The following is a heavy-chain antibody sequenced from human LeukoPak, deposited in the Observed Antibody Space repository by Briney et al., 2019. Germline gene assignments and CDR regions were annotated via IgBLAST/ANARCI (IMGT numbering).Heavy chain of an antibody. CDR3: TRHGEDGSGRFI. J-gene: IGHJ4*02. D-gene: IGHD6-19*01. CDR2: ITSSSSTI. V-gene: IGHV3-48*02. Sequence: GGSLRLSCAASGFTFSSYSLNWVRQAPGKGLEWISYITSSSSTIHYADSVKGRFTVSRDNAENTLYLQMNSLRDEDTAVYYCTRHGEDGSGRFIWGRGTLVTVSS. CDR1: GFTFSSYS.